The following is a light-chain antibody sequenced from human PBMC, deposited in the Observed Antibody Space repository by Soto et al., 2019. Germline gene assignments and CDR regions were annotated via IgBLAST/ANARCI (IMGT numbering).Light chain of an antibody. CDR2: DVS. J-gene: IGLJ1*01. CDR1: SSDVGGYNY. Sequence: QSALTQPRSVSGSRGQSVTISCTGTSSDVGGYNYVSWYQQHPGKAPKLMIYDVSKRPSGVPDRFSGSKSGNTASLTISGLQAEDEADYYCCSYAGSYTPLYVFGTGTKVTVL. V-gene: IGLV2-11*01. CDR3: CSYAGSYTPLYV.